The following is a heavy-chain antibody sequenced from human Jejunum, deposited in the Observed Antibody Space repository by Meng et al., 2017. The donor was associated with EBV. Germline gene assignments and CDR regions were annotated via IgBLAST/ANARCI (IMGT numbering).Heavy chain of an antibody. CDR1: GFPLSTSTVG. V-gene: IGHV2-5*02. D-gene: IGHD4-17*01. Sequence: QITLTESGPTLVKPTQPLTLTCTFSGFPLSTSTVGVGWIRQPPGKALEWLAHIYWDENKRYSTSLRSRLSIMKDTSKSQVVLTMTNMDPVDTATYYCARRYGDYVRYFDSWGQGILVTVSS. J-gene: IGHJ4*02. CDR2: IYWDENK. CDR3: ARRYGDYVRYFDS.